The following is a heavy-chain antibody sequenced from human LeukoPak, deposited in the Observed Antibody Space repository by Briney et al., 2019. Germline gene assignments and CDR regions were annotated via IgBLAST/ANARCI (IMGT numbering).Heavy chain of an antibody. V-gene: IGHV3-30-3*01. CDR3: AIELMVRGVGGIFDY. Sequence: GGSLRLSCAASGFTFSSYAMHWVRQAPGKGLEWVAVISYDGSNKYYADSVKGRFTISRDNSKNTLYLQMNSLRAEDTAVYYCAIELMVRGVGGIFDYWGQGTLVTVSS. D-gene: IGHD3-10*01. J-gene: IGHJ4*02. CDR1: GFTFSSYA. CDR2: ISYDGSNK.